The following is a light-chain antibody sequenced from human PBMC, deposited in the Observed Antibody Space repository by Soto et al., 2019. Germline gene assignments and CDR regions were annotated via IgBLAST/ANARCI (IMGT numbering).Light chain of an antibody. Sequence: DIQMTQSPSTLSASVGDIVTITCRASQDISAWLAWYQQKPGKPPKRVIYKSIALETGIPSRFTGSGSGTIFTLIISSLQPEESATYYCQQSYSTPPTFRGGTKVDI. J-gene: IGKJ4*01. CDR3: QQSYSTPPT. V-gene: IGKV1-5*03. CDR2: KSI. CDR1: QDISAW.